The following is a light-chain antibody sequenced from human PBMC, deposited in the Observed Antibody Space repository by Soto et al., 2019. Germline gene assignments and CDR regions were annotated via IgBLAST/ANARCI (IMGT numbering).Light chain of an antibody. Sequence: EIVLTQSPGTLSLSPGERATLSCRASQSVSSSYLAWYQQKPGQAPRLLTSGASSRDTGIPDRFSGSGSGTDFTLTISRLEPDDFEVYYCQHYGCSRKFGQGTKVEIK. J-gene: IGKJ1*01. CDR2: GAS. CDR3: QHYGCSRK. CDR1: QSVSSSY. V-gene: IGKV3-20*01.